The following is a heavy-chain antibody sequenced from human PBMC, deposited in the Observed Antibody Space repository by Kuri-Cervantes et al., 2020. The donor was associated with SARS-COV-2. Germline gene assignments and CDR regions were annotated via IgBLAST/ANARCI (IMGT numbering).Heavy chain of an antibody. D-gene: IGHD1-26*01. J-gene: IGHJ6*02. CDR3: ARGTGGTASPYYYYGMDV. Sequence: SVKVSCKASGGTFSSYAISWVRQAPGQGLEWMGGIIPIFGTANYAQKFQGRVTITADESTSTAYMELSSLRSEDTAVYYCARGTGGTASPYYYYGMDVWGQGTTVTVSS. CDR2: IIPIFGTA. V-gene: IGHV1-69*13. CDR1: GGTFSSYA.